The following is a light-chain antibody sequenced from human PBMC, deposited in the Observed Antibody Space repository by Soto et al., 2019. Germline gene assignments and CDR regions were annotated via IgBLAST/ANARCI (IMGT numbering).Light chain of an antibody. CDR1: QSISSW. Sequence: DIQMTRSPSTLSASVGDRVTITCRASQSISSWLAWYQQKPGKAPNLLIYKASNLESGVPSRFSGSGSGTEFTLTFSSLQPDDFATYYCQQYNGYSTFGQGTKLEI. J-gene: IGKJ2*01. CDR2: KAS. V-gene: IGKV1-5*03. CDR3: QQYNGYST.